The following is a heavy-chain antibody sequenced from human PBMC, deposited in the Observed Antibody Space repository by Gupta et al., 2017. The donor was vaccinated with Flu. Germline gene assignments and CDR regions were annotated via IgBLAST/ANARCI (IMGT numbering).Heavy chain of an antibody. J-gene: IGHJ4*02. V-gene: IGHV3-48*01. CDR2: ISSSSSTTI. Sequence: APGKGLEWVSYISSSSSTTIYYAESVKGRFTISRDNAKKSMYLQMNSLRAEDTAVYYCARDRGTNGWYGGIDYWGQGTLVTVAS. D-gene: IGHD6-19*01. CDR3: ARDRGTNGWYGGIDY.